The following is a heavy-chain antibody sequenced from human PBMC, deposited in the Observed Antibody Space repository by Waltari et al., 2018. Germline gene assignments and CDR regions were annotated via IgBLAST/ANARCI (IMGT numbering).Heavy chain of an antibody. CDR1: GCSISGYY. D-gene: IGHD2-15*01. Sequence: QVLLPESGPGLVKPSETLFLPCTVSGCSISGYYWNWIRQPPGKGLEWIGRIYTSGSTHYHPSLKSRVTTPINTTNHRFSLQLSSATAADTAFYYCARDHYGRGGACYAAGIAFDIWGQGTMVTVSS. CDR2: IYTSGST. CDR3: ARDHYGRGGACYAAGIAFDI. J-gene: IGHJ3*02. V-gene: IGHV4-4*07.